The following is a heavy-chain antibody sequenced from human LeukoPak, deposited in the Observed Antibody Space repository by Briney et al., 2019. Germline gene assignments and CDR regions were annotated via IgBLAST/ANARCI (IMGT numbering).Heavy chain of an antibody. D-gene: IGHD4-17*01. CDR3: ARGPTVTTYTNWFDP. J-gene: IGHJ5*02. CDR2: IYPSETP. CDR1: RGSISGGSHY. Sequence: SQTLSLTCTVSRGSISGGSHYWSWIWQPAGKGLEWIGRIYPSETPNYNPSLKSRVTISLDTSKNQFSLNLSSVTAAVTAVYYCARGPTVTTYTNWFDPWGQGTLVTVSS. V-gene: IGHV4-61*02.